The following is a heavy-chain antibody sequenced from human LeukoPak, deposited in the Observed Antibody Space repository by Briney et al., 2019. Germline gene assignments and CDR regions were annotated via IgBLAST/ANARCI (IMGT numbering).Heavy chain of an antibody. D-gene: IGHD3-10*01. CDR3: ARCYGSGSGNWFDP. CDR2: IYYSGST. Sequence: SETLSLTCTVSGGSISSYYWSWIRQPPGKGLEWIGYIYYSGSTNYNPSLKSRVTISVDTSKNQFSLKLSSVTAADTAVYYCARCYGSGSGNWFDPWGQRTLVTVSS. J-gene: IGHJ5*02. CDR1: GGSISSYY. V-gene: IGHV4-59*01.